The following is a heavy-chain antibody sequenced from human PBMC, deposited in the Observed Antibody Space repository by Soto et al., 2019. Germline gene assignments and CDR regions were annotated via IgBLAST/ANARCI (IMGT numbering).Heavy chain of an antibody. Sequence: EVQLVETGGGLIQPGGSLRLSCAASGFSVNSNYMSWVRQAPGKGLEWVSVIYGGGSTYYADSVKGRFTISRDNSNNTLYLQMNSLRAEDTAVYYCAREGAVAGTHRPLPLGYWGQGTLVTVSS. CDR3: AREGAVAGTHRPLPLGY. CDR1: GFSVNSNY. J-gene: IGHJ4*02. V-gene: IGHV3-53*02. D-gene: IGHD6-19*01. CDR2: IYGGGST.